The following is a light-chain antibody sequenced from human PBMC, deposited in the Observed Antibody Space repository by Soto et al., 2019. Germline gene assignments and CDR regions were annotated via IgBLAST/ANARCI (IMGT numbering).Light chain of an antibody. CDR1: QSISSW. J-gene: IGKJ1*01. V-gene: IGKV1-5*01. CDR3: QQYNTLDT. Sequence: DIPMPQSPSTLSASVGDRVTITCRASQSISSWLAWYQQKPGKAPKLLIYDASSLESGVPSRFSGSGSGTEFTLTISSLQPDDFATYYCQQYNTLDTVGQGTKVEIK. CDR2: DAS.